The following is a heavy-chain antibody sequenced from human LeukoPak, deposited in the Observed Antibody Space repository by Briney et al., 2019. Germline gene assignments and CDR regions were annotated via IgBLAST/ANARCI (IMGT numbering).Heavy chain of an antibody. Sequence: VGSLSLSCAASGFTFTTHSMNWVRQAPGKGLEWVSSITTDSRYIFYADSVKGRFTVSRDNAKNSLHLLMNSLRVEDTAVYYCTRDVCLGGHDAFYVWDQGTMVTVSS. V-gene: IGHV3-21*01. CDR1: GFTFTTHS. D-gene: IGHD2-15*01. CDR3: TRDVCLGGHDAFYV. CDR2: ITTDSRYI. J-gene: IGHJ3*01.